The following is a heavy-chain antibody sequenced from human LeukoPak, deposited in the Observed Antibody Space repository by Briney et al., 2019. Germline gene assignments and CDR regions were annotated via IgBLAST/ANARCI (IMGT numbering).Heavy chain of an antibody. CDR2: IVVGSGNT. V-gene: IGHV1-58*02. D-gene: IGHD6-19*01. CDR1: GFTFTSSA. CDR3: AADSSGWYGPFDY. J-gene: IGHJ4*02. Sequence: SVKVSCKASGFTFTSSAMQWVRQARGQRLEWIGWIVVGSGNTNYAQKFQERVTITRGMSTSTAYMELSSLRSEDTAVYYCAADSSGWYGPFDYWGQGTLVTVSS.